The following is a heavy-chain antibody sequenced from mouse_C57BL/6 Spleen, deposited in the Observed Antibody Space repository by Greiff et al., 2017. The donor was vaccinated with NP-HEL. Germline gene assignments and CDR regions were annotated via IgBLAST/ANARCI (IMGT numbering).Heavy chain of an antibody. CDR3: ARTDDYDGAWFAY. J-gene: IGHJ3*01. D-gene: IGHD2-4*01. CDR2: INPNNGGT. V-gene: IGHV1-26*01. CDR1: GYTFTDYY. Sequence: EVQLQQSGPELVKPGASVKISCKASGYTFTDYYMNWVKQSHGKSLEWIGDINPNNGGTSYNQKFKGKATLTVDKSSSTAYMELRSLTSEDSAVYYCARTDDYDGAWFAYWGQRTLVTVSA.